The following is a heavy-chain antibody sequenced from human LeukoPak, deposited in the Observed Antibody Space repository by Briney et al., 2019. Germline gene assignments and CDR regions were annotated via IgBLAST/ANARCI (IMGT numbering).Heavy chain of an antibody. Sequence: GGSLRLSCAAPGFTFSRDSMNCVRQAPGKGLEWVSSISSSTYIYYADSVKGRFTISRDNAKNSLHLQMNSLRAEDTAVYYCARGGGYSGYDLDAFDIWGQGTMVTVSS. V-gene: IGHV3-21*01. J-gene: IGHJ3*02. D-gene: IGHD5-12*01. CDR2: ISSSTYI. CDR1: GFTFSRDS. CDR3: ARGGGYSGYDLDAFDI.